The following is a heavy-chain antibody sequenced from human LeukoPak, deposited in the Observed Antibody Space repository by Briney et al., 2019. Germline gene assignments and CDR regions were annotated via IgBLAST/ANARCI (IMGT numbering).Heavy chain of an antibody. CDR2: IRYDGTTK. J-gene: IGHJ4*02. CDR1: GFTFSTFG. V-gene: IGHV3-30*02. CDR3: AKESIASSGYSSQAVDY. D-gene: IGHD3-22*01. Sequence: GGSLRLSCAASGFTFSTFGMHWVRQAPGKGLECVAFIRYDGTTKYYADSVKGRFTISRDDSKDTLYLQMNSLRVEDTAVYFCAKESIASSGYSSQAVDYWGQGTLVTVSS.